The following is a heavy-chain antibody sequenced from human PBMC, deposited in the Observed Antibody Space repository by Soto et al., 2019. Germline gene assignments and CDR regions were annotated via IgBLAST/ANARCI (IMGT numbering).Heavy chain of an antibody. CDR3: ARRRSYGSSDYYYYMDV. D-gene: IGHD5-18*01. CDR1: GGTFSSYT. J-gene: IGHJ6*03. V-gene: IGHV1-69*02. CDR2: IIPILGIA. Sequence: SVKVSCKASGGTFSSYTISWVRQAPRQGLEWMGRIIPILGIANYAQKFQGRVTITADKSTSTAYMELSSLRSEDTAVYYCARRRSYGSSDYYYYMDVWGKGTTVTVSS.